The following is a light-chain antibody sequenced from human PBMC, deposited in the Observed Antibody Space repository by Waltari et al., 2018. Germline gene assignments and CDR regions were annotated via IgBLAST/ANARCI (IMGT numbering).Light chain of an antibody. CDR3: ASYTYSSNVV. J-gene: IGLJ2*01. Sequence: SSGQSITISCTGSSSDVGRYDYVSWYQQLPGKAPKLIIFDVRVRPSGVSNRFSGSKSGNTASLTISGLQAEDEADYYCASYTYSSNVVFGGGTKVTV. V-gene: IGLV2-14*03. CDR2: DVR. CDR1: SSDVGRYDY.